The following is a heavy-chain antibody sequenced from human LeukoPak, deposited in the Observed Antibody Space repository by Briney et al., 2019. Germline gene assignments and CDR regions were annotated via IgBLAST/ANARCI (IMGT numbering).Heavy chain of an antibody. CDR2: ISSDGSDK. D-gene: IGHD2-15*01. V-gene: IGHV3-11*01. CDR1: GFNFGDYY. CDR3: MYPTRLPKF. J-gene: IGHJ4*02. Sequence: PGGSLRLSCETSGFNFGDYYMTWIRQAPGKGLEFISYISSDGSDKTYVDSVKGRFTISRDNAKKSLYLQMNSLRAEDTAVYYCMYPTRLPKFWGQGTLVTVSS.